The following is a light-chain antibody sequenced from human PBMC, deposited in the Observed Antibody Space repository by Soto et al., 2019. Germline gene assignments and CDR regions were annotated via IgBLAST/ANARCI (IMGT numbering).Light chain of an antibody. J-gene: IGLJ1*01. V-gene: IGLV1-44*01. CDR2: SNT. Sequence: QSVLTQTPSTSGTPGQRVTISCSGSSSNIGSNTVNWYQHLPGTAPKLLIYSNTQRPSGVPDRFSGSKSGTSASLAVSGLQSEDEADYYCAAWDDSLNGYVFGTGTK. CDR3: AAWDDSLNGYV. CDR1: SSNIGSNT.